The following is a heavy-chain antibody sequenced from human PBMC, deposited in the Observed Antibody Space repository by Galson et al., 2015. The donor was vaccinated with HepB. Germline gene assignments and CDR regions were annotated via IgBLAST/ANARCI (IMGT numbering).Heavy chain of an antibody. CDR3: ARDRAYGGPFDY. Sequence: SLRLSCAASGFTFSSYGMHWVRQAPGKGLEWVAVIWYDGSNKYYADSVKGRFTISRDNSKNTLYLQMNSLRAEDTAVYYCARDRAYGGPFDYWGQGTLVTVSS. V-gene: IGHV3-33*01. D-gene: IGHD4-23*01. CDR1: GFTFSSYG. J-gene: IGHJ4*02. CDR2: IWYDGSNK.